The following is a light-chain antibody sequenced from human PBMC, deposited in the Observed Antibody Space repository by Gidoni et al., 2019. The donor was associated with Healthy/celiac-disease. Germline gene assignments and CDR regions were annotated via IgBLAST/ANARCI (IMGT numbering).Light chain of an antibody. J-gene: IGKJ2*01. CDR3: QQYYSTPPT. CDR2: WAS. Sequence: VMTQSLDSLAVSLGESATINCKSSQSASYSSNNKNYLAWYQQKPGQPPKLLIYWASTRESGVPDRFSGSGSGTDFTLTISSLQAEDVAVYYCQQYYSTPPTFGQGTKLEIK. CDR1: QSASYSSNNKNY. V-gene: IGKV4-1*01.